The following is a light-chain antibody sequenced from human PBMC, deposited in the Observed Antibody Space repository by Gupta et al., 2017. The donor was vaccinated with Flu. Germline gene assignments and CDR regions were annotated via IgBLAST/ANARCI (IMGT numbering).Light chain of an antibody. Sequence: ESVLTESPGTLSLSPGERATLSCRARQSVRSNYVAWYQQKPGQVPRLLIYSASIRATGLPDRFSGSGSGTDFTLAISRVEPEDSAGYFCHQYGNSPTAFGQGTKVEIK. CDR2: SAS. CDR1: QSVRSNY. V-gene: IGKV3-20*01. J-gene: IGKJ1*01. CDR3: HQYGNSPTA.